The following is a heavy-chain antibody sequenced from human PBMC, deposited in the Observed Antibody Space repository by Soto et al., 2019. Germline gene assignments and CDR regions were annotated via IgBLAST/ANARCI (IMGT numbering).Heavy chain of an antibody. CDR2: IDPSDSYT. D-gene: IGHD3-22*01. J-gene: IGHJ6*02. CDR3: AISSSGSIAYYYYGMDV. CDR1: GYSFTSYW. V-gene: IGHV5-10-1*01. Sequence: GESLKISCKGSGYSFTSYWISWVRQMPGKGLEWMGRIDPSDSYTNYSPSFQGHVTISADKSISTAYLQWSSLKASDTAMYYCAISSSGSIAYYYYGMDVWGQGTTVTVSS.